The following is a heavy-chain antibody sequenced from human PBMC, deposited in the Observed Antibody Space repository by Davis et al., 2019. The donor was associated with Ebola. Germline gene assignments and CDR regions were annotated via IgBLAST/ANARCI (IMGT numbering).Heavy chain of an antibody. Sequence: GGSLRLSCAASGFTFSTYSMSWVRQAPGKGLEWVSSISSDSDYIYYADSVKGRFTISRDNSKNTLYLQMNSLRAEDTAVYYCAKSVVLGREWFDPWGQGTLVTVSS. CDR2: ISSDSDYI. CDR1: GFTFSTYS. J-gene: IGHJ5*02. V-gene: IGHV3-21*04. CDR3: AKSVVLGREWFDP. D-gene: IGHD2-8*01.